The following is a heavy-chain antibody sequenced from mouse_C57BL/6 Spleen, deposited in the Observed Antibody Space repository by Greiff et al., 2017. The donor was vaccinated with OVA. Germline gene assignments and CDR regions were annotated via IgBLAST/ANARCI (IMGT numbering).Heavy chain of an antibody. J-gene: IGHJ2*01. CDR2: IYPRSGNT. CDR1: GYTFTSYG. V-gene: IGHV1-81*01. CDR3: ARKGVYYDFPYYFDY. Sequence: QVQLKESGAELARPGASVKLSCKASGYTFTSYGISWVKQRTGQGLEWIGEIYPRSGNTYYNEKFKGKATLTADKSSSTAYMELRSLTSEDSAVYFCARKGVYYDFPYYFDYWGQGTTLTVSS. D-gene: IGHD2-4*01.